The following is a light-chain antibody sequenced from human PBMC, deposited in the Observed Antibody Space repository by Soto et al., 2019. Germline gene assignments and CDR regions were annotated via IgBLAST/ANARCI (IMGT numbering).Light chain of an antibody. CDR1: QCVSSSH. CDR2: DGS. CDR3: QQYHNWPSWT. J-gene: IGKJ1*01. V-gene: IGKV3-15*01. Sequence: EIVLTQSLGTLSLSPGERATLSCRASQCVSSSHLAWFQHKHGQAPRLLIYDGSTRAAGVPARFSGSGSGTEFTLTISSLQSEDFAVYHCQQYHNWPSWTFGHGTKVDIK.